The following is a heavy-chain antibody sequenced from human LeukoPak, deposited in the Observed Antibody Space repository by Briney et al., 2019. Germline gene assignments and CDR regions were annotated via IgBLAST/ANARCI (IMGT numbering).Heavy chain of an antibody. CDR3: ARSAPGTGYTA. CDR2: MNPNSGNT. Sequence: ASVRVSCKASGYTFTNDDISWVRQATGQGLEWIGKMNPNSGNTGYAQKFQGRVTMTRSTSVSTVHMELNSLISEDTAVYFCARSAPGTGYTAWGQGTLVTVSS. D-gene: IGHD3-9*01. CDR1: GYTFTNDD. J-gene: IGHJ4*02. V-gene: IGHV1-8*01.